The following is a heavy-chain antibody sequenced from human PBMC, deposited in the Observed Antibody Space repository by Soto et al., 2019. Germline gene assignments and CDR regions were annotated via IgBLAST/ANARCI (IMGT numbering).Heavy chain of an antibody. D-gene: IGHD3-10*01. CDR3: AHRWVTMVRGVAASMGMDV. CDR2: IYWNDDK. Sequence: SGPTLVKPTQTLTLTCTFSGFSLSTSGVGVGWIRQPPGKALEWLALIYWNDDKRYSPSLKSRLTITKDTSKNQVVLTMTNMDSVDTATYYCAHRWVTMVRGVAASMGMDVWGQGTTVTVSS. V-gene: IGHV2-5*01. CDR1: GFSLSTSGVG. J-gene: IGHJ6*02.